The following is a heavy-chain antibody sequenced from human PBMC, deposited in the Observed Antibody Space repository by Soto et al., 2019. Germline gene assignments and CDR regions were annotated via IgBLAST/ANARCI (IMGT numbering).Heavy chain of an antibody. J-gene: IGHJ5*02. Sequence: LSLPCTVSRGSTSSSSSYWAWIRQPPGKGLEWIGNMYYTGTTYYNPSLKSRVTISVDTSKNQFSLRLTSVTAADTAVYYCARAIPVHSWFDPWGQGTLVTVSS. CDR2: MYYTGTT. V-gene: IGHV4-39*01. CDR1: RGSTSSSSSY. D-gene: IGHD2-2*01. CDR3: ARAIPVHSWFDP.